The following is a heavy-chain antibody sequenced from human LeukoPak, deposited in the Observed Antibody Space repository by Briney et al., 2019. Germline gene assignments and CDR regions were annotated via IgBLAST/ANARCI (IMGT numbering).Heavy chain of an antibody. V-gene: IGHV4-30-2*01. CDR2: IYHSGST. D-gene: IGHD6-13*01. CDR3: ARESWDSSSPYYYYYMDV. J-gene: IGHJ6*03. CDR1: GGSISSGGYY. Sequence: SETLSLTCTVSGGSISSGGYYWSWIRQPPGKGLEWIGYIYHSGSTYYNPSLKSRVTISVDRSKNQFSLKLSSVTAADTAVYYCARESWDSSSPYYYYYMDVWGKGTTVTVSS.